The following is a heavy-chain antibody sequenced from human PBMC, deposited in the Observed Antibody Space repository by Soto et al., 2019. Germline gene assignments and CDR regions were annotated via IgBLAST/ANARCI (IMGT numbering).Heavy chain of an antibody. Sequence: EVQLVESGGGLVQPGGSLRLSCAASGFTVSSIYMSWVRQTPGKGLEWVSVIYTGGNTYYADSVKGRFTISRDNSKNTVYLQMNSLRAEDTAVYYCARQGGMDYDFWSGCSFDYWGQGTLVTVSS. J-gene: IGHJ4*02. CDR2: IYTGGNT. D-gene: IGHD3-3*01. CDR3: ARQGGMDYDFWSGCSFDY. CDR1: GFTVSSIY. V-gene: IGHV3-66*04.